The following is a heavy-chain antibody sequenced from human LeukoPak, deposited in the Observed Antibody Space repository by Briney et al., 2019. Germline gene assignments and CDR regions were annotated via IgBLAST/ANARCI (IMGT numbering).Heavy chain of an antibody. Sequence: SETLSLTCTVSGGTISSYYWSWIRQPPGKGLEWIGYIYYSGSTNYNPSLKSRVTITVDTSKNHFSLKLSSVTAADTAVYYCARGRAYYDSSGYDYWGQGTLVTVSS. D-gene: IGHD3-22*01. CDR1: GGTISSYY. CDR2: IYYSGST. V-gene: IGHV4-59*01. CDR3: ARGRAYYDSSGYDY. J-gene: IGHJ4*02.